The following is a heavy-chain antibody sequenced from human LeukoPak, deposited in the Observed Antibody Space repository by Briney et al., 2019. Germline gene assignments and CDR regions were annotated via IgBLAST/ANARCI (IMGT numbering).Heavy chain of an antibody. CDR1: GGFISSSSYY. D-gene: IGHD2-2*01. Sequence: PSETLSLTCTVSGGFISSSSYYWGWIRQPPGKGLEWIGSIYYSGSTYYNPSLKSRVTISVDTSKNQFSLKLSSVTAADTAVYYCARHKLVVPAAYLGAFDIWGQGTMVTVSS. V-gene: IGHV4-39*01. CDR3: ARHKLVVPAAYLGAFDI. CDR2: IYYSGST. J-gene: IGHJ3*02.